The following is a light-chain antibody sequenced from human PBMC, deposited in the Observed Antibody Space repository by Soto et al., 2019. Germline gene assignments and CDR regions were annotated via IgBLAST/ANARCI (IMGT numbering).Light chain of an antibody. CDR3: QQRSNWPIT. Sequence: IQMTQSPSTLSGSVGDRVTITCRASQTISSWLAWYQQKPGRAPKLLIYKASTLKSGVPSRFSGSGSGTEFTLTISSLQSEDFALYYCQQRSNWPITFGQGTRLENK. CDR1: QTISSW. V-gene: IGKV1-5*03. J-gene: IGKJ5*01. CDR2: KAS.